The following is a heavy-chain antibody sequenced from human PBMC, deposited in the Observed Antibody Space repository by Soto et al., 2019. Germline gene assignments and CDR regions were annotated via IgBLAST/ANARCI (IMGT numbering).Heavy chain of an antibody. Sequence: GESLKISFKGSGYSFTGYWVGWVQQIPGKGLEWMGIIYPGDSDTRYSPSFQGQVTISADKSISTAYLQWSSLKASDTAMYYCARLRVAVASYYFDYWGQGTLVTVPS. CDR3: ARLRVAVASYYFDY. J-gene: IGHJ4*02. D-gene: IGHD6-19*01. CDR2: IYPGDSDT. V-gene: IGHV5-51*07. CDR1: GYSFTGYW.